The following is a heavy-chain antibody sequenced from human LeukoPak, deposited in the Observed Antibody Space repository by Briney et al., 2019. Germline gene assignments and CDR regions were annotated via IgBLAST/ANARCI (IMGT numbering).Heavy chain of an antibody. CDR3: ARLVGSGNWNADY. CDR2: IIPIFGTA. D-gene: IGHD1-1*01. CDR1: GGTFSSYA. Sequence: SVKVSCKASGGTFSSYAISWVRQAPGQGLEWMGGIIPIFGTANYAQKFQGRVTITADESTSTAYMELSSLRSEDTAVYYCARLVGSGNWNADYWGQGTLVTVSS. V-gene: IGHV1-69*13. J-gene: IGHJ4*02.